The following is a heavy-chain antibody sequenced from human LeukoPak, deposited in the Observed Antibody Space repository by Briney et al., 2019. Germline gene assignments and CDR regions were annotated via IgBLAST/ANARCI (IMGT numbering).Heavy chain of an antibody. D-gene: IGHD3-16*01. Sequence: GGSLRLSCAASGFTFSSYAMSWVRQAPGKGLEWVSAISGSGGSTYYADSVKGRFTISRDSFRNTVYLQLNNLRVEDTAIYYCARASWVSSTDAVRWGQGTLVTVSS. CDR3: ARASWVSSTDAVR. CDR1: GFTFSSYA. CDR2: ISGSGGST. J-gene: IGHJ4*02. V-gene: IGHV3-23*01.